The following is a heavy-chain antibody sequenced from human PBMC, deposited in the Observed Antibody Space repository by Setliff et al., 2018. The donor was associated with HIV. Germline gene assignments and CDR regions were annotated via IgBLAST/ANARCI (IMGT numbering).Heavy chain of an antibody. Sequence: SETLSLTCTVSGGSFSDYYWSWIRQHPGKGLAWIGQINHSGTTNSNPSPKSRVTISVYTSKNQFSLKLTSVTAADTAVYYCAGENPDGWLHHYTDVWGKGTTVTVSS. CDR3: AGENPDGWLHHYTDV. CDR2: INHSGTT. D-gene: IGHD2-15*01. J-gene: IGHJ6*03. CDR1: GGSFSDYY. V-gene: IGHV4-34*01.